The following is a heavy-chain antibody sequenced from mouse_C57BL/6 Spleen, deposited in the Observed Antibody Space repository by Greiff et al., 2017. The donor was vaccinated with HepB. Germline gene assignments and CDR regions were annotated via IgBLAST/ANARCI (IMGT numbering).Heavy chain of an antibody. V-gene: IGHV14-4*01. CDR2: IDPENGDT. J-gene: IGHJ2*01. CDR3: TTNYYGSSYYFDY. Sequence: EVQVVESGAELVRPGASVKLSCTASGFNIKDDYMHWVKQRPEQGLEWIGWIDPENGDTEYASKFQGKATITADTSSNTAYLQLSSLTSEDTAVYYCTTNYYGSSYYFDYWGQGTTLTVSS. D-gene: IGHD1-1*01. CDR1: GFNIKDDY.